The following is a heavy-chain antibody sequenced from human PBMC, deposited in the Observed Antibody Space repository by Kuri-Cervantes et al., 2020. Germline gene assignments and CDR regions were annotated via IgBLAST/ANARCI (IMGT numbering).Heavy chain of an antibody. J-gene: IGHJ4*02. V-gene: IGHV1-69*02. CDR1: GGTFSSYT. CDR3: ARGRWLHNFDY. Sequence: SVKVSCKASGGTFSSYTISWVRQAPGQGLEWMGRIIPILGIANYAQKLQGRVTMTTDTSTSTAYMELRSLISDDTAVYYCARGRWLHNFDYWGQGTLVTVSS. D-gene: IGHD5-12*01. CDR2: IIPILGIA.